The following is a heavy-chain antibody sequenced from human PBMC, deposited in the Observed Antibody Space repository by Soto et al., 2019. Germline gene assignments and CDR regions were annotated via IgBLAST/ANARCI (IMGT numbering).Heavy chain of an antibody. CDR3: ARAPFYEFWSVYYRETDFDY. CDR2: IIPIFGAT. D-gene: IGHD3-3*01. J-gene: IGHJ4*01. CDR1: GGTFSSHA. Sequence: QVQLVQSGSEVKKPGSSVKVSCKASGGTFSSHAISWVRQAPGQGLEWMGCIIPIFGATNYAPKFQGGVTITADEYKATAYLELSSLRSEDTAVYYLARAPFYEFWSVYYRETDFDYWGRGSQVPVAS. V-gene: IGHV1-69*12.